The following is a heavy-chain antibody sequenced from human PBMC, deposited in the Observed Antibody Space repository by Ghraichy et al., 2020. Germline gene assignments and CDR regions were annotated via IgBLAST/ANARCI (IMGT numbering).Heavy chain of an antibody. CDR3: AREANSGWYSRNPDY. D-gene: IGHD6-19*01. V-gene: IGHV1-18*01. CDR2: ISAYNGNT. J-gene: IGHJ4*02. Sequence: ASVKVSCKASGYTFTSYGISWVRQAPGQGLEWMGWISAYNGNTNYAQKLQGRVTMTTDTSTSTAYMELRSLRSDDTAVYYCAREANSGWYSRNPDYWGQGTLVTVSS. CDR1: GYTFTSYG.